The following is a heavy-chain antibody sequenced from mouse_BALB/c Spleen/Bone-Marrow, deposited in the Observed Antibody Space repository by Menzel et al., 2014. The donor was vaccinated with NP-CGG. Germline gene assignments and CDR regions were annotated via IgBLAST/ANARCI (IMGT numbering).Heavy chain of an antibody. CDR3: ASRYDTMDY. CDR2: ILPGSGSI. J-gene: IGHJ4*01. Sequence: VQLQQSGAELMKPGASVKISCKATGYTFSSYWIEWVKQRPGHGLEWIGEILPGSGSIKYNEKFKGKATFTADTSSNTAYMQLSSLTPEDSAAYYCASRYDTMDYWGQGTSVTVSS. CDR1: GYTFSSYW. V-gene: IGHV1-9*01.